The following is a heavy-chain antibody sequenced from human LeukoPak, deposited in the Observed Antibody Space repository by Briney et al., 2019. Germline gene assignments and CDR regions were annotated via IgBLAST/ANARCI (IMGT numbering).Heavy chain of an antibody. D-gene: IGHD5-18*01. Sequence: PGGSLRLSCAASGFTFSNYAMTWVRQAPGKGLEWVSAISGSGGTTYYADSVKGRFTISRDKSKNTLYLQMNSLKADDTAVYYCAKGGVQLWSNTRFAPGGQGTLAPVSS. CDR1: GFTFSNYA. CDR2: ISGSGGTT. J-gene: IGHJ5*02. V-gene: IGHV3-23*01. CDR3: AKGGVQLWSNTRFAP.